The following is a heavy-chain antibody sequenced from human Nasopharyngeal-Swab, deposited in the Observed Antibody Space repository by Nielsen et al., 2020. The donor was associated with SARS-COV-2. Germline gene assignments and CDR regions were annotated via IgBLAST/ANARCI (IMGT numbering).Heavy chain of an antibody. Sequence: ASVKVSCKVSGYIFKSYVIHWVRQAPGQGLVWMGWINPYNGNTDSGQQHQDRVTMTTDTSTGTAYMELGSLRSDDTAIYYCARGRVSYSSSSALAYWGQGTLVSVSS. CDR2: INPYNGNT. CDR1: GYIFKSYV. J-gene: IGHJ4*02. D-gene: IGHD6-6*01. CDR3: ARGRVSYSSSSALAY. V-gene: IGHV1-18*04.